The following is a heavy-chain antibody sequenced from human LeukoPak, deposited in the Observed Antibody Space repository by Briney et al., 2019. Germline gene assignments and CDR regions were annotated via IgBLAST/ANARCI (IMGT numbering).Heavy chain of an antibody. CDR2: IALDAYRE. J-gene: IGHJ4*02. Sequence: GRSLRPSCAASGFTFSSYAMHWVRQAPGKGLEWVAVIALDAYREYHADSVKGRFTISRDNSKNTLYLQMNSLRAEDTAVYYCARDFSGASRIDYWGQGTLVTVSS. CDR3: ARDFSGASRIDY. CDR1: GFTFSSYA. D-gene: IGHD4/OR15-4a*01. V-gene: IGHV3-30-3*01.